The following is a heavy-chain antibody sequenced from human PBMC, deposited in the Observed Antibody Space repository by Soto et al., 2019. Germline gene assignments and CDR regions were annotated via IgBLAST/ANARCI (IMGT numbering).Heavy chain of an antibody. D-gene: IGHD3-22*01. CDR1: EYSCTSYW. CDR2: IYPGDSDT. CDR3: ARHVSSDYYDSSGYPPGAFDI. J-gene: IGHJ3*02. V-gene: IGHV5-51*01. Sequence: PGEPLTISCRGSEYSCTSYWIGRVRQMPGKGLEWMGIIYPGDSDTRYSPSFQGQVTISADKSISTAYLQWSSLKASDTAMYYCARHVSSDYYDSSGYPPGAFDIWGQGTMVTVSS.